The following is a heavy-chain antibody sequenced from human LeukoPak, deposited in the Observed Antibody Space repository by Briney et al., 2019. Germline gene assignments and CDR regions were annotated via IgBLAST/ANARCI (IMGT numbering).Heavy chain of an antibody. Sequence: QPGRSLRLSCAASGFTFDDYAMHWVRQAPGKGLEWVSGISWNSGSIGYADSVKGRFTISRDNAKNSLYLQMNSLRAEDTALYYCAKAGYVWGSCRYPIDYWGQGTLVTVSS. CDR3: AKAGYVWGSCRYPIDY. CDR1: GFTFDDYA. J-gene: IGHJ4*02. D-gene: IGHD3-16*02. V-gene: IGHV3-9*01. CDR2: ISWNSGSI.